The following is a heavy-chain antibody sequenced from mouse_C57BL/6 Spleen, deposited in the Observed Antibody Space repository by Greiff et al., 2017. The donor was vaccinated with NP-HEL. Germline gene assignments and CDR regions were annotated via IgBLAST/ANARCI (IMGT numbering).Heavy chain of an antibody. J-gene: IGHJ2*01. D-gene: IGHD1-1*01. CDR1: GFTFSSYA. Sequence: EVKLVESGGGLVKPGGSLKLSCAASGFTFSSYAMSWVRQTPEKRLEWVATISDGGSYTYYPDNVKGRFTISRDNAKNNLYLQMSHLKSEDTAMYYCARATVVATREYFDYWGQGTTLTVSS. CDR2: ISDGGSYT. V-gene: IGHV5-4*03. CDR3: ARATVVATREYFDY.